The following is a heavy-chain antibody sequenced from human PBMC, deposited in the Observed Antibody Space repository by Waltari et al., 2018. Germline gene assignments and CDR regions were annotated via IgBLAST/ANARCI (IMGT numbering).Heavy chain of an antibody. CDR2: IYYSGRT. Sequence: QLQLQESGPGLVKPSETLSLTCTVSGGSISSSSYYWGWIRQPPGKGLEWIGSIYYSGRTYDDPSLKSGVTISVDTSKNQFSLKLSSVTAADTAVYYCARSTGHFDYWGQGTLVTVSS. CDR3: ARSTGHFDY. V-gene: IGHV4-39*07. D-gene: IGHD4-17*01. CDR1: GGSISSSSYY. J-gene: IGHJ4*02.